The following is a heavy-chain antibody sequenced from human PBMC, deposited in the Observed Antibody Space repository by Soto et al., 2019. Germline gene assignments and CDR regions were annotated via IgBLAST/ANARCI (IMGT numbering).Heavy chain of an antibody. J-gene: IGHJ6*02. CDR1: GFTVSSNY. CDR2: IYSGGST. CDR3: ARDSPELQAYYYYGMDV. Sequence: EVQLVETGGGLIQPGGSLRLSCAASGFTVSSNYMSWVRQAPGKGLEWVSVIYSGGSTYYADSVKGRLTISRDNSKNTLYLQMNSLRAEDTAVYYCARDSPELQAYYYYGMDVWGQGTTVTVSS. V-gene: IGHV3-53*02. D-gene: IGHD1-7*01.